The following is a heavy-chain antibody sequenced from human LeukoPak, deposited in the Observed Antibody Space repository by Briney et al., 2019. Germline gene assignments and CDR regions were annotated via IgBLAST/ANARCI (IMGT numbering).Heavy chain of an antibody. J-gene: IGHJ6*03. D-gene: IGHD3-9*01. CDR2: MNPNSGNT. Sequence: ASVKVSCKASGYTFTSYDINWVRQATGQGLEWMGWMNPNSGNTGYAQKFQGRVTMTRNTSISTAYMELSSQRSEDTAVYYCARGTQRGYFDWFQNGADYYYYMDVWGKGTTVTISS. V-gene: IGHV1-8*01. CDR1: GYTFTSYD. CDR3: ARGTQRGYFDWFQNGADYYYYMDV.